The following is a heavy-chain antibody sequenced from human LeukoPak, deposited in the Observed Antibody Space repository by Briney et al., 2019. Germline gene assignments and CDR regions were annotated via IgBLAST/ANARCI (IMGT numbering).Heavy chain of an antibody. Sequence: SETLSLTCTVSGGSISSSSYYWGWIRQPPGKGLEWIGSIYYSGSTYYNPSLKSRVTISVDTSKNQFSLKLSSVTAADTAVYYCAREWSYYCSSTSCYIMSYYYYYMDVWGKGTTVTVSS. CDR2: IYYSGST. D-gene: IGHD2-2*02. V-gene: IGHV4-39*07. CDR3: AREWSYYCSSTSCYIMSYYYYYMDV. CDR1: GGSISSSSYY. J-gene: IGHJ6*03.